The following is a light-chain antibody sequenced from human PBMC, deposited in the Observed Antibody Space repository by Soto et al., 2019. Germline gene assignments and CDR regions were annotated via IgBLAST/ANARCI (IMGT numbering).Light chain of an antibody. Sequence: QSVLTQPPSVSGSPGQSVTISCTGTSSDVGGYNRVSWYRQPPGTAPKLMIYEVSSRPSGVPDRFSGSKSGNTASLTISGLQAEDEADYYSSSYTSSSTYDFGTRTNVPV. J-gene: IGLJ1*01. CDR3: SSYTSSSTYD. CDR2: EVS. CDR1: SSDVGGYNR. V-gene: IGLV2-18*02.